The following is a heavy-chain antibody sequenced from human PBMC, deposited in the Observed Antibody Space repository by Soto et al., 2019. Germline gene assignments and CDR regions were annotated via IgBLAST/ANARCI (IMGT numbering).Heavy chain of an antibody. V-gene: IGHV3-33*01. Sequence: PGGSLRLSCVASRFAFNTYGMHWVRQAPGKGLEWVAVIWYDGSKEYYADSVKGRFTISRDNSKNTLYLQMNSLGAEDTAVYYCARDPYSTRRFLGMDVWGQGPTVTVSS. CDR3: ARDPYSTRRFLGMDV. CDR2: IWYDGSKE. J-gene: IGHJ6*02. D-gene: IGHD5-18*01. CDR1: RFAFNTYG.